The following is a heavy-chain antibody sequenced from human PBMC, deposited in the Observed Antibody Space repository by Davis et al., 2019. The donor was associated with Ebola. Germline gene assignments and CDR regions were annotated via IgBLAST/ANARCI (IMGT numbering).Heavy chain of an antibody. CDR2: IYSGGST. CDR3: ARGGNWNRIGSGRDY. CDR1: GFTVSSNY. V-gene: IGHV3-53*05. J-gene: IGHJ4*02. D-gene: IGHD1-1*01. Sequence: GESLKISCAASGFTVSSNYMSWVRQAPGKGLEWVSVIYSGGSTYYADSVKGRFTISRDNSKNTLYLQMSSLRAEDTAVYYCARGGNWNRIGSGRDYWGQGTLVTVSS.